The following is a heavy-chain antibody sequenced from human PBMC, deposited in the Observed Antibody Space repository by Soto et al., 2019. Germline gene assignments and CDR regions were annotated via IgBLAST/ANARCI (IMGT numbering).Heavy chain of an antibody. Sequence: ASVKVSCKASGYTFTGYYMHWVRQAPGQGLEWMGWINPNSGGTNYAQKFQGWVTMTRDTSISTAYMELSRLRSDDTAVYYCARDCFPFWSEVGYFDYWGQGTLVTVSS. J-gene: IGHJ4*02. CDR1: GYTFTGYY. V-gene: IGHV1-2*04. D-gene: IGHD3-3*01. CDR3: ARDCFPFWSEVGYFDY. CDR2: INPNSGGT.